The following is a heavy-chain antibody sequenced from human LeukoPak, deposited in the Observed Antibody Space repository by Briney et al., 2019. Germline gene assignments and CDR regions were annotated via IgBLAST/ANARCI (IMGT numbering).Heavy chain of an antibody. V-gene: IGHV3-30*02. Sequence: HSGGSLRLSCAASGFTFSSYGMHWVRQAPGKGLEWVAFIRYDGSNKYYADSVKGRFTISRDNSKNTLYLQMNSLRAEDTAVYYCATVVWDAFDIWGQGTMVTVSS. CDR1: GFTFSSYG. CDR2: IRYDGSNK. D-gene: IGHD2-15*01. J-gene: IGHJ3*02. CDR3: ATVVWDAFDI.